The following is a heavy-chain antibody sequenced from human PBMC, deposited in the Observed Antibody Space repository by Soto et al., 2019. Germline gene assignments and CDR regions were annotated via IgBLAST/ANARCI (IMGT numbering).Heavy chain of an antibody. CDR2: INAGNGNT. CDR1: GYTFTSYT. CDR3: AQRDFDY. V-gene: IGHV1-3*01. Sequence: ASVKVSCKASGYTFTSYTIHWVRQSPGQRLEWMGWINAGNGNTKYSQKFQGRVTITRDTSASTVYMELSSLRSEDTAVYYCAQRDFDYWGQGTLVTVSS. J-gene: IGHJ4*02.